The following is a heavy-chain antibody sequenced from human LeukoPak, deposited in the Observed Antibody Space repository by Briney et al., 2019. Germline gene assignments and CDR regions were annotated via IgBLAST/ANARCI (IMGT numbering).Heavy chain of an antibody. CDR2: IKQDGSEK. V-gene: IGHV3-7*01. J-gene: IGHJ4*02. D-gene: IGHD3-9*01. CDR1: GFTFSSYW. Sequence: GGSLRLSCAASGFTFSSYWMSWVRQAPGKGLEWVANIKQDGSEKYYVDSVKGRFTISRDNAKNSLYLQMNSLRAEDTAVYYCARERVNYGILTGYYAFDYWGQGTLVTVSS. CDR3: ARERVNYGILTGYYAFDY.